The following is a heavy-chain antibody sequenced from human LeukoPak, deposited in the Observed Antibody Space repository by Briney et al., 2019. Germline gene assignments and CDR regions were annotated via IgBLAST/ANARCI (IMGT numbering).Heavy chain of an antibody. D-gene: IGHD6-6*01. J-gene: IGHJ5*02. CDR2: IYPGDSDT. CDR3: ARLGTSGWYGRSSGYWFDP. CDR1: GYTFTDFW. Sequence: GESLKISCKGSGYTFTDFWIGWVRQMPGKGLEWIGIIYPGDSDTRYSPSFQGQVTISADKSITTAYLHWSSLKASDTAIYYCARLGTSGWYGRSSGYWFDPWGQGTLVSASS. V-gene: IGHV5-51*01.